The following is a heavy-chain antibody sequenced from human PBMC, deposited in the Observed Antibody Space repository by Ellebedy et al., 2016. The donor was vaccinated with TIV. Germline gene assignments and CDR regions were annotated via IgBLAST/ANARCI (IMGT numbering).Heavy chain of an antibody. D-gene: IGHD3-22*01. CDR1: GCSIVNSTYY. V-gene: IGHV4-39*01. Sequence: MPSETLSLTCIVSGCSIVNSTYYWGWIRQPPGKGLEWIGSVLYSGTTLDNPSLKSRLTESVDTSRNQFSLKLSSVTAADTAVYYCVRHASYYDGSAYVDAFDMWGQGTMVTVSS. J-gene: IGHJ3*02. CDR3: VRHASYYDGSAYVDAFDM. CDR2: VLYSGTT.